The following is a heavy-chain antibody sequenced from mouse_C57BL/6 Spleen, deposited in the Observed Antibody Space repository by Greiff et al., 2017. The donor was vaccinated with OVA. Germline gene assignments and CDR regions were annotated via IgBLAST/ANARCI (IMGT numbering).Heavy chain of an antibody. CDR3: ARSVVYYALDY. CDR2: IYPGSGNT. V-gene: IGHV1-66*01. D-gene: IGHD1-1*01. J-gene: IGHJ4*01. CDR1: GYSFTSYY. Sequence: VQLQESGPELVKPGASVKISCKASGYSFTSYYIHWVKQRPGQGLEWIGWIYPGSGNTKYNEKFKGKATLTADTSSSTAYMQLSSLTSEDSAVYYCARSVVYYALDYWGQGTSVTVSS.